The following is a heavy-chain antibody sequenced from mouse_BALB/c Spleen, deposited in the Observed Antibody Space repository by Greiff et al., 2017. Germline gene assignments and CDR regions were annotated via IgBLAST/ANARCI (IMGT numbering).Heavy chain of an antibody. CDR2: ISSGGST. D-gene: IGHD2-4*01. J-gene: IGHJ3*01. CDR3: ARPLYYDYDGFAY. Sequence: EVHLVESGGGLVKPGGSLKLSCAASGFTFSSYAMSWVRQTPEKRLEWVASISSGGSTYYPDSVKGRFTISRDNARNILYLQMSSLRSEDTAMYYCARPLYYDYDGFAYWGQGTLVTVSA. CDR1: GFTFSSYA. V-gene: IGHV5-6-5*01.